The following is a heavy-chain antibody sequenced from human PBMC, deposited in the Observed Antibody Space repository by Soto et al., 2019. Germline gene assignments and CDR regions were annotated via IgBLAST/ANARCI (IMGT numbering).Heavy chain of an antibody. J-gene: IGHJ4*02. CDR3: ARDRFLYGASPIPDR. D-gene: IGHD4-17*01. CDR2: IIPVFGKP. CDR1: GGTFNTYG. V-gene: IGHV1-69*18. Sequence: QVQLVQSGAEVKKPGSSVKVSCMTFGGTFNTYGISWVRQAPGQGLEWMGRIIPVFGKPKYAQKVQGRVTIPAAESTNTGYRELRALRSADTAIYYCARDRFLYGASPIPDRGGQGTLVTVS.